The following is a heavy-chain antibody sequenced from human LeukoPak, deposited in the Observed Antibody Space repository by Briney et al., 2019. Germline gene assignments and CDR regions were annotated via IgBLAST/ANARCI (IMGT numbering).Heavy chain of an antibody. J-gene: IGHJ4*02. CDR2: ISGSGDTT. D-gene: IGHD3-22*01. CDR1: GFTFSNYA. V-gene: IGHV3-23*01. Sequence: PGGSLRLSCAASGFTFSNYAMSWVRQAPGKGLEWVSRISGSGDTTYYAASVRGRFTISRDNSKNTLYLQMNSLRAEDTAVYYCAKDPAYYYDSSGYFWGPDYWGQGTLVTVSS. CDR3: AKDPAYYYDSSGYFWGPDY.